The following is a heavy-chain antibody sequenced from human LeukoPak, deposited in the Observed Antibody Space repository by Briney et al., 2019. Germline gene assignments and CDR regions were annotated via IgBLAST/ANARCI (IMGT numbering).Heavy chain of an antibody. CDR3: ARHPTFGTGLLDH. CDR2: VHSSGRT. Sequence: SETLSLTCGVSGASVSGYYWSWIRQPPGRGLEWIGYVHSSGRTNYNPSLKSRLTISVDTSKNQISLKLNSPTAADTAIYYCARHPTFGTGLLDHWGQGTLVTVSS. CDR1: GASVSGYY. J-gene: IGHJ4*02. D-gene: IGHD3-16*01. V-gene: IGHV4-59*08.